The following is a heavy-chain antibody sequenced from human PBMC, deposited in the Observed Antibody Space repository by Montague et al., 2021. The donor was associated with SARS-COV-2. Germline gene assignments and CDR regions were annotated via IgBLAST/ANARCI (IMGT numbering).Heavy chain of an antibody. J-gene: IGHJ2*01. CDR3: ARAYCGGDCYFYWYFDL. Sequence: CAISGDSVASHMATWDWIRQSPSKGLEWLGRTYYRSKWYNDYAVSVKSRVIINPDTSNNRISLQLNSVTPEDTAVYYCARAYCGGDCYFYWYFDLWGRGTLVNVSS. V-gene: IGHV6-1*01. CDR1: GDSVASHMAT. D-gene: IGHD2-21*02. CDR2: TYYRSKWYN.